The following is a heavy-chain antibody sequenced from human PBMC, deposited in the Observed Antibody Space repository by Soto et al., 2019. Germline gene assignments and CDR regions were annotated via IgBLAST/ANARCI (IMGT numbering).Heavy chain of an antibody. D-gene: IGHD2-8*01. V-gene: IGHV3-33*01. J-gene: IGHJ4*02. CDR2: IWYDGSNK. CDR1: GFTFSSYG. Sequence: QVQLVESGGGVVQPGRSLRLSCEASGFTFSSYGMHWVGQAPGKGLEWVAVIWYDGSNKNYADSVKGRFTISRDNSKNTLYLQMNSLRAEDTAVYYCASGVLMVYAIDYWGQGTLVTVSS. CDR3: ASGVLMVYAIDY.